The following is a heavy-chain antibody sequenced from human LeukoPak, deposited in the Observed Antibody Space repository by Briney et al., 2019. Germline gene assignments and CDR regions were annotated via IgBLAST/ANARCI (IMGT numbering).Heavy chain of an antibody. Sequence: SETLSLTCTVSGGSISSSIYYWGWIRQPPGKGLEWIGSIFYSGSTYYNPSLKSRVTISVDTSKNHFPLKLSSVTAADTAVYYCARQRDGYNYYFDYWGQGTLVTVSS. J-gene: IGHJ4*02. CDR3: ARQRDGYNYYFDY. CDR1: GGSISSSIYY. V-gene: IGHV4-39*01. D-gene: IGHD5-24*01. CDR2: IFYSGST.